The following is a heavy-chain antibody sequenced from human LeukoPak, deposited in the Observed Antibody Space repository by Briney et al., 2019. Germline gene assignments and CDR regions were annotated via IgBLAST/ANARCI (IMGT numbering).Heavy chain of an antibody. CDR2: INPSGGST. CDR3: AISPVRYSGSHKRWYY. Sequence: ASVKVSCKVSGYTLTELSMHWVRQAPGQGLEWMGIINPSGGSTSYAQKFQGRVTMTRDTSTSTVYMELSSLRSEDTAVYYCAISPVRYSGSHKRWYYWGQGTLVTVSS. D-gene: IGHD6-13*01. V-gene: IGHV1-46*01. J-gene: IGHJ4*02. CDR1: GYTLTELS.